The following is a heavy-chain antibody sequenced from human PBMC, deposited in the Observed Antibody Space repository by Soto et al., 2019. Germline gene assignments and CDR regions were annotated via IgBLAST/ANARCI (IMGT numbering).Heavy chain of an antibody. CDR3: AKGGRQWLVTSDFNY. CDR2: VSHDGRNT. CDR1: GFPFSFYS. Sequence: GGSLRLSCASSGFPFSFYSMSCVRQAPGKGLEWVAVVSHDGRNTHYADSVKGRFTISRDSSKNTVSLEMTSLRAEDTAVYYCAKGGRQWLVTSDFNYWGQGALVTVSS. J-gene: IGHJ4*02. V-gene: IGHV3-30*18. D-gene: IGHD6-19*01.